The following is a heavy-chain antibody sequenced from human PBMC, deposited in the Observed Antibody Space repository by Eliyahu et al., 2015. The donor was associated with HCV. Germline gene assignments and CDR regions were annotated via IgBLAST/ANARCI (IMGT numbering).Heavy chain of an antibody. CDR2: IYNSGST. CDR3: ARGPTGTYRYTYGY. D-gene: IGHD3-16*02. Sequence: QVQLQESGPGLVKPXETLSLTCXVSGGSISGYYWSWIRQPPGKGLEWIGYIYNSGSTNYSPSLKSRVTVSVDTSKNQIALKLSSVTAADTAVYYCARGPTGTYRYTYGYWGLGTLVTVSS. J-gene: IGHJ4*02. V-gene: IGHV4-59*01. CDR1: GGSISGYY.